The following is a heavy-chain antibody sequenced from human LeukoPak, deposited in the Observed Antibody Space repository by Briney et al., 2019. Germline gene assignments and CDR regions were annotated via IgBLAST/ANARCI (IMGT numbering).Heavy chain of an antibody. CDR2: ISFDGSDK. V-gene: IGHV3-30*18. CDR1: GFTFSRFA. D-gene: IGHD5-24*01. CDR3: AKGIALETATSLHKN. Sequence: GGSLRLSCAASGFTFSRFAMHWVRQAPGKGLEWVAVISFDGSDKFYADSVKGRFSISRDNSKNTLYLRMNSLRAEDTAVYYCAKGIALETATSLHKNWGQGTLVTVSS. J-gene: IGHJ4*02.